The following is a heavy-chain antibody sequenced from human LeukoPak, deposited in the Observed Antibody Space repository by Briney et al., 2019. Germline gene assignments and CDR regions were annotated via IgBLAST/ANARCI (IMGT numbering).Heavy chain of an antibody. CDR1: GYTFTSYG. Sequence: ASVTVSCKASGYTFTSYGISWVRQAPGQGLEWMGWISAYNGNTNYAQKLQGRVTMTTDTSTSTAYMELRSLRSDDTAVYYCARDTPGLWFGESYTYYFDYWGQGTLVTVSS. CDR3: ARDTPGLWFGESYTYYFDY. CDR2: ISAYNGNT. J-gene: IGHJ4*02. D-gene: IGHD3-10*01. V-gene: IGHV1-18*01.